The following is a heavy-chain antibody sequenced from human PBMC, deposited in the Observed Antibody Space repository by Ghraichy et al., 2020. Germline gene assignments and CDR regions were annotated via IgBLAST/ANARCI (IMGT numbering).Heavy chain of an antibody. Sequence: ESLNISCTVSGDSISTSYYWGWIRQPPGKGLEWIGIVYRDGSTHYSPTLKSRVTISVDTSKNQFSLKVSSVTAADTAVYFCARISDYGGYYFDYWGQGTLVTVSS. CDR2: VYRDGST. V-gene: IGHV4-39*01. CDR3: ARISDYGGYYFDY. CDR1: GDSISTSYY. J-gene: IGHJ4*02. D-gene: IGHD4-17*01.